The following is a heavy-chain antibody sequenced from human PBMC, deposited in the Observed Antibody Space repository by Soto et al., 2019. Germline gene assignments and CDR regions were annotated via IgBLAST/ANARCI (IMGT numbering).Heavy chain of an antibody. D-gene: IGHD6-19*01. CDR3: AREAVAGTAAYGMDV. J-gene: IGHJ6*02. CDR1: GYTFTSYY. CDR2: INPSGGST. V-gene: IGHV1-46*01. Sequence: ASGKLSCKASGYTFTSYYMHWVRQAPGQGLEWMGIINPSGGSTSYAQKFQGRVTMTRDTSTSKVYMELSSLRSEDTAVYYCAREAVAGTAAYGMDVRTQETTVTVSS.